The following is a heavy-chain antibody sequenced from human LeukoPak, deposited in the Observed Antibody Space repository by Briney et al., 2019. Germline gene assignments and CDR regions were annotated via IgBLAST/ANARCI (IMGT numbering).Heavy chain of an antibody. J-gene: IGHJ4*02. CDR3: ARSYDSSGAVIGGY. CDR1: GYTFTGFY. V-gene: IGHV1-2*06. D-gene: IGHD3-22*01. CDR2: INPNSGDT. Sequence: GASVKVSCKTSGYTFTGFYVHWVRQAPGQGLEWMGRINPNSGDTNYLQKFQGRVIMTRDTSIRTVYMELSRLGSDDTAMYYCARSYDSSGAVIGGYWGQGTLVTVSS.